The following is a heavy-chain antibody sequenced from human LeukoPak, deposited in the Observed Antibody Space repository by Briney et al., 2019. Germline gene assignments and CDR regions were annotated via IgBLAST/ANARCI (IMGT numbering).Heavy chain of an antibody. CDR1: GYTFTSYG. V-gene: IGHV1-18*03. Sequence: ASVKVSCKASGYTFTSYGFTWVRQAPGQGLEWMGWISAYNGNTDYAQKLQGRVTMTTDTSTSTAYMELRSLRSDDMAVYFCARAYYHDTSSYQGFDFWGQGTLVTVSS. J-gene: IGHJ4*02. CDR3: ARAYYHDTSSYQGFDF. CDR2: ISAYNGNT. D-gene: IGHD3-22*01.